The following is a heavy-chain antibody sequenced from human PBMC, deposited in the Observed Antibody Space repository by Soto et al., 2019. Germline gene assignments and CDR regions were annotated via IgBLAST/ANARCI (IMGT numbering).Heavy chain of an antibody. J-gene: IGHJ4*02. D-gene: IGHD2-2*01. CDR1: GFTFSSYA. CDR3: AKDRGLYGSSTSCYGGDYFDY. Sequence: EVQLLESGGGLVQPGGSLSLSCAASGFTFSSYAMSWVRQAPGKGLEWVSAISGSGGSTYYADSVKGRFTISRDNSKKTLYLQTNSLRAEDTAVYYCAKDRGLYGSSTSCYGGDYFDYWGQGTLVTVSS. V-gene: IGHV3-23*01. CDR2: ISGSGGST.